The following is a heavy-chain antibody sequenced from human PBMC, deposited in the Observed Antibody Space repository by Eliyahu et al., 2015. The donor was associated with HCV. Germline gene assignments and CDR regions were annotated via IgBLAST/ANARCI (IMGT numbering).Heavy chain of an antibody. V-gene: IGHV3-48*01. CDR2: ISSSSSTI. CDR1: GFPFSSYN. CDR3: ARGRLEKDWFKRGLDF. Sequence: EVQLVESGGGLVQPGGSLRLSCAASGFPFSSYNRXWVRQAPGKGRGWVSYISSSSSTIXYADSVKGRFTISRDNAKNSLYLQMNSLRAEDTAVYYCARGRLEKDWFKRGLDFWGRGTLVTVSS. D-gene: IGHD3-9*01. J-gene: IGHJ4*02.